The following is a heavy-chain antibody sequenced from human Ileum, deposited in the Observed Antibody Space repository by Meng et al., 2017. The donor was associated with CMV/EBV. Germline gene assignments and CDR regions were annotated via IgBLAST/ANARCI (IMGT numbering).Heavy chain of an antibody. V-gene: IGHV4-39*07. J-gene: IGHJ4*02. CDR3: ASGDSLRAVDF. D-gene: IGHD2-21*02. Sequence: LTLAGSGPGLVKPSETLSLTCTVSGASISRSTYYWGWIRQPPGKGLEWIGSIYYSGGTYYNPSLKSRVTISVDTSKNQFSLKLNSVTAADTAVYYCASGDSLRAVDFWGQGTLVTVSS. CDR1: GASISRSTYY. CDR2: IYYSGGT.